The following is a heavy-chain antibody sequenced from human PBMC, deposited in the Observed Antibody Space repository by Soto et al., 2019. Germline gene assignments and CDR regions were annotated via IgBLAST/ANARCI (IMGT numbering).Heavy chain of an antibody. CDR2: INHSGST. D-gene: IGHD3-3*01. Sequence: SETLSLTCAVYGGSFSGYYWSWIRQPPGKGLEWIGEINHSGSTNYNPSLKSRVTISVDTSKNQFSLKLSSVAAADTAVYYCARGSVGITMFGVVILWCDPWGQGTLGSVSA. CDR3: ARGSVGITMFGVVILWCDP. J-gene: IGHJ5*02. CDR1: GGSFSGYY. V-gene: IGHV4-34*01.